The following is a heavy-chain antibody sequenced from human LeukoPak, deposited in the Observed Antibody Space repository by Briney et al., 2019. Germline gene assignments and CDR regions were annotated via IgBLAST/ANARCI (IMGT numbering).Heavy chain of an antibody. V-gene: IGHV3-30*18. Sequence: GGSLRLSCAASGFTFNSYWMNWVRQAPGKGLEWVAVISYDGSNKYYADSVKGRFTISRDNSKNTLYLQMNSLRAEDTAVYYCAKDSVGYCSGGSCYSEDYWGQGTLVTVSS. J-gene: IGHJ4*02. CDR3: AKDSVGYCSGGSCYSEDY. CDR1: GFTFNSYW. CDR2: ISYDGSNK. D-gene: IGHD2-15*01.